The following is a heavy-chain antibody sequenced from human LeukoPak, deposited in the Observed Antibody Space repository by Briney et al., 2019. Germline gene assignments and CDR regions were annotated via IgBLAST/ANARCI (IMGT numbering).Heavy chain of an antibody. CDR2: IRYDGSNK. CDR3: AKSSRGSEYFQH. CDR1: GFTFSSFG. V-gene: IGHV3-30*02. J-gene: IGHJ1*01. Sequence: PGGSLRLSCAASGFTFSSFGMHWVPRAPGKGLEGVAFIRYDGSNKYYADTVKGRSTISRDNSKNTLYLQMNSLRAEDTAVYYCAKSSRGSEYFQHWGQGTLVTVSS. D-gene: IGHD2-15*01.